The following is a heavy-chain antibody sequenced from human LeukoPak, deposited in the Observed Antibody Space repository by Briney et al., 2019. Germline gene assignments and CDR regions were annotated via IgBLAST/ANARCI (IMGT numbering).Heavy chain of an antibody. D-gene: IGHD6-19*01. CDR3: ARPQQYSSGWYFDY. CDR2: IYPGDSDT. V-gene: IGHV5-51*01. CDR1: GSSFTSYW. Sequence: GASLQISCKASGSSFTSYWIGWVRQMPGKGLEWMGIIYPGDSDTRYSPSFQGQVTISADKSISTAYLQWSSLKASDTAMYYCARPQQYSSGWYFDYWGQGTLVTVSS. J-gene: IGHJ4*02.